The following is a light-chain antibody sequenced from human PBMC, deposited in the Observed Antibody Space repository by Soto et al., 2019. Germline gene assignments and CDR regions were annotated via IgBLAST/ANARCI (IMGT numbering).Light chain of an antibody. CDR2: AAS. CDR3: QQGYNAPRT. Sequence: DIQMTQSPYSLSASVGDRVTITCRASQSISNYLNWYQQKPGKAPRLLIHAASSLQSGVPSRFSGSGSGTDFTLTISSLQPEDFAIYYCQQGYNAPRTFGPGTKVEIK. CDR1: QSISNY. J-gene: IGKJ1*01. V-gene: IGKV1-39*01.